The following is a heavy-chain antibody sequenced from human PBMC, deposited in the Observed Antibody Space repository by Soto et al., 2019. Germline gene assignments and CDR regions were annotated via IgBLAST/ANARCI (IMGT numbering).Heavy chain of an antibody. CDR1: GGSISSGGYY. Sequence: QVQLQESGPGLVKPSQTLSLTCAVSGGSISSGGYYWSWIRQHPGKGLEWIGYISDRGSTYYNPSHKSRVTVSADTSKNQFSLKLSSVTAADTAVYYCTRRSTYGGTFDYWGQGTLVTVSS. D-gene: IGHD4-17*01. J-gene: IGHJ4*02. CDR2: ISDRGST. CDR3: TRRSTYGGTFDY. V-gene: IGHV4-31*11.